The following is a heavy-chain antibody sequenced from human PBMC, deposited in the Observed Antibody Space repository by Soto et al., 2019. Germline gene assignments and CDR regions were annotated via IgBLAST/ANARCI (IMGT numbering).Heavy chain of an antibody. CDR3: ASVGSGSYYPDY. V-gene: IGHV3-33*01. Sequence: QVQLVESGGGVVQPGRSLRLSCAASGFTFSNYGMHWVRQAPGKGLEWVAIIWYDGSNKYYADFVKGRFTISRDNSKNTLYLQMNSLRAEDTAVYYCASVGSGSYYPDYWGQGTLVTVSS. CDR2: IWYDGSNK. J-gene: IGHJ4*02. CDR1: GFTFSNYG. D-gene: IGHD3-10*01.